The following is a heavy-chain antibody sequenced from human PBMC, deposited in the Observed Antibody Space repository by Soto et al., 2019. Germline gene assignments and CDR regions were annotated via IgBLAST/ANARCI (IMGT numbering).Heavy chain of an antibody. D-gene: IGHD6-6*01. Sequence: WGSLRPSCAASGFTFGNYWITCFRQSPLEGLEWVANIKQDGSEKNYVGSVKGRFTIFRDNAKKSVYLQMNSLRAEDTAMYFCARVIAARLYYYGMDVWGQGTTVTVSS. CDR1: GFTFGNYW. V-gene: IGHV3-7*01. CDR2: IKQDGSEK. CDR3: ARVIAARLYYYGMDV. J-gene: IGHJ6*02.